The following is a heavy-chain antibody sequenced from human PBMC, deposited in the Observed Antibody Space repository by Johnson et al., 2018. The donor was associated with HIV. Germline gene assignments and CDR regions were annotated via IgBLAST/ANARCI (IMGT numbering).Heavy chain of an antibody. Sequence: VQLVESGGGLVQPGRSLRLSCAASGFTFDDYAMHWVRQAPGKGLEWVSGISWNGGSTGYADSVKGRFTIYRDNAKNSLHLQMNSLRAEDTAFYYCARDRRNRQWQRLDAFDIWGQGTMVTVSS. CDR2: ISWNGGST. J-gene: IGHJ3*02. D-gene: IGHD6-19*01. CDR1: GFTFDDYA. CDR3: ARDRRNRQWQRLDAFDI. V-gene: IGHV3-9*01.